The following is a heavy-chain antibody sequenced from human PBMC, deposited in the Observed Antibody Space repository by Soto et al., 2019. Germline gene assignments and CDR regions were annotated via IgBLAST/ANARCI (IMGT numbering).Heavy chain of an antibody. D-gene: IGHD3-22*01. CDR3: AKDLSRISGDSSGYRAFDI. Sequence: EVQLLESGGGLVQPGGSLRLSCAASGFTFSSYAMSWVRQAPGKGLEWVSAISGSGGSTYYADSVKGRFTISRDNSKNTLNLQMNSLRAEDTAVYYCAKDLSRISGDSSGYRAFDIWGQGTMVTVSS. J-gene: IGHJ3*02. V-gene: IGHV3-23*01. CDR1: GFTFSSYA. CDR2: ISGSGGST.